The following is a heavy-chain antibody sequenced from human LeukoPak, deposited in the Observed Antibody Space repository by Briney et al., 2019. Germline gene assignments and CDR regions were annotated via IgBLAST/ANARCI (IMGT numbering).Heavy chain of an antibody. V-gene: IGHV3-23*01. CDR3: AKGSYYDSSGSFYFDY. D-gene: IGHD3-22*01. J-gene: IGHJ4*02. CDR1: GFICSDYA. Sequence: LPGGSLRLSCTASGFICSDYAMSWVRQAPGKGLEWVSGISGSGDNTYYADSVKGRFTISRDNSKNTLYVQVNSLGTEDTAAYYCAKGSYYDSSGSFYFDYWGQGTLVTVSS. CDR2: ISGSGDNT.